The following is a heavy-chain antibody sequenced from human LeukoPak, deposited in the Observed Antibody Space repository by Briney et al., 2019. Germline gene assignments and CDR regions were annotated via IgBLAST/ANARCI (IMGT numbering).Heavy chain of an antibody. J-gene: IGHJ4*02. V-gene: IGHV4-38-2*02. CDR2: INHSGST. CDR1: GYSTSSGNY. Sequence: PSETLSLTCTVSGYSTSSGNYWGWIRQPPGKGLEWIGSINHSGSTYYNPSLKSRVTISVDTSKNQFSLKLSSVTAADTAVYYCARIPPHYYGSSGYLVYWGQGTLVTVSS. D-gene: IGHD3-22*01. CDR3: ARIPPHYYGSSGYLVY.